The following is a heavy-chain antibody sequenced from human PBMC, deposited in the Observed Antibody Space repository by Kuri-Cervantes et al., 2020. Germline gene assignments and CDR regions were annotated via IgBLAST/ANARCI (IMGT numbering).Heavy chain of an antibody. CDR3: ASVGRSTRPGF. Sequence: GESLKISCAASGFTFSDYYMSWIRQAPGKGLEWVSYISSSGSSIYYADSVKGRFTISRDNAKNPLDLQMNSLRAEDTALYYCASVGRSTRPGFWGQGTLVTVSS. V-gene: IGHV3-11*04. J-gene: IGHJ4*02. D-gene: IGHD6-6*01. CDR1: GFTFSDYY. CDR2: ISSSGSSI.